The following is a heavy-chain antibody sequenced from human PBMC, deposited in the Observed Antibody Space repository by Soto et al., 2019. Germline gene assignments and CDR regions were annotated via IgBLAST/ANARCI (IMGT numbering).Heavy chain of an antibody. V-gene: IGHV3-23*01. J-gene: IGHJ4*02. CDR2: ISGSGGST. D-gene: IGHD2-15*01. CDR1: GFTFSRYA. Sequence: EVQLLESGGGLVQPGGSLRLSCAASGFTFSRYAMSWVRQVPGQGLAWVSAISGSGGSTYYADSVKGRFTISRDNSTNTAYLQINSVRGEETAVYYCAKVLILARAPYDVVVVAATLATEYWVQGTLVTVSS. CDR3: AKVLILARAPYDVVVVAATLATEY.